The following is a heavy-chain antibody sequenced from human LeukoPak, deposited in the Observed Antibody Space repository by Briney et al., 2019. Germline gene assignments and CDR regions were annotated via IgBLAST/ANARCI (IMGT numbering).Heavy chain of an antibody. D-gene: IGHD2-2*01. CDR2: IYPGDSDT. Sequence: GESLKISCKGSGYSFTSYWIGWVRQMPGKGLEWMGIIYPGDSDTRYSPSFQGQVTISADKSTSTAYLQWSSLKASDTAMYYCARPVLDCSSTSCYFNWFDPWGQGTLVTVSS. J-gene: IGHJ5*02. V-gene: IGHV5-51*01. CDR3: ARPVLDCSSTSCYFNWFDP. CDR1: GYSFTSYW.